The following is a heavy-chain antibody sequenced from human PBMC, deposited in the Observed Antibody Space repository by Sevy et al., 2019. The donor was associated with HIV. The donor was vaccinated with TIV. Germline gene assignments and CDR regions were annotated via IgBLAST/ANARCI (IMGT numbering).Heavy chain of an antibody. Sequence: GGSLRLSCAASGFTFSSYAMSWVRQAPGKGLEWVSAISGSGGSTYYADSVKGRFTISRDNSKNTLYLQMNSLRAEDTAVYYCAKDSDSSGWYAVYFDYWGQGTLVTVSS. CDR2: ISGSGGST. J-gene: IGHJ4*02. V-gene: IGHV3-23*01. CDR1: GFTFSSYA. CDR3: AKDSDSSGWYAVYFDY. D-gene: IGHD6-19*01.